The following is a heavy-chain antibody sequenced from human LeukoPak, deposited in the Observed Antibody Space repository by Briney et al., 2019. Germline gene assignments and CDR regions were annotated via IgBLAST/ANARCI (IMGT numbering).Heavy chain of an antibody. V-gene: IGHV1-69*05. J-gene: IGHJ6*03. CDR1: GGTFSSYA. Sequence: GSSVKVSCKASGGTFSSYAISWVRQAPGQGLEWMGGIIPIFGTANYAQKFQGRVTITTDESTSTAYMELSSLRSEDTAVYYCARDWVGATGGYYYYYMDVWGKGTTVTVSS. D-gene: IGHD1-26*01. CDR2: IIPIFGTA. CDR3: ARDWVGATGGYYYYYMDV.